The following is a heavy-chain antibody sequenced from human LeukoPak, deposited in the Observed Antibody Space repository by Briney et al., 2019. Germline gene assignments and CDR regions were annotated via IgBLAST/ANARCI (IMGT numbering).Heavy chain of an antibody. Sequence: QASETLSLTCAVYGGSFSGYYWSWIRQPPGKGLEWIGEINHSGSTNYNPSLKSRVPISVDTSRNQFSLKLNSVTAADTAVYYCAKSNGYGLVDIWGQGTMVTVSS. J-gene: IGHJ3*02. D-gene: IGHD3-10*01. CDR1: GGSFSGYY. CDR2: INHSGST. V-gene: IGHV4-34*01. CDR3: AKSNGYGLVDI.